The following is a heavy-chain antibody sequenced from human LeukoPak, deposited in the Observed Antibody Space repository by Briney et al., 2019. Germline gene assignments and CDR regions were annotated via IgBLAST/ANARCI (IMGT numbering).Heavy chain of an antibody. CDR3: ARLNGSFLDY. V-gene: IGHV3-23*01. J-gene: IGHJ4*02. D-gene: IGHD1-26*01. Sequence: GGSLRLSCAASGFTFRSYVMNWVRQAPGKGLEWVSTISGSGGSTYYSDSVKGRFTNSRDNSKNTLYLQMNSLRAEDTAVYYCARLNGSFLDYWGQGTLVTVSS. CDR1: GFTFRSYV. CDR2: ISGSGGST.